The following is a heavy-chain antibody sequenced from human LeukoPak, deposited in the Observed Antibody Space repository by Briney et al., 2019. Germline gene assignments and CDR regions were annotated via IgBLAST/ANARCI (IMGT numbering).Heavy chain of an antibody. V-gene: IGHV1-69*05. Sequence: GASVKVSCKASGGTFSSYAISWVRQAPGQGLEWMGGIIPIFGTANYAQKFQGRVTITTDESTSTAYMELSSLRSEDTAVYYCARDPASYGYYYYGMDVWGQGTTVTVSS. D-gene: IGHD4-17*01. J-gene: IGHJ6*02. CDR2: IIPIFGTA. CDR3: ARDPASYGYYYYGMDV. CDR1: GGTFSSYA.